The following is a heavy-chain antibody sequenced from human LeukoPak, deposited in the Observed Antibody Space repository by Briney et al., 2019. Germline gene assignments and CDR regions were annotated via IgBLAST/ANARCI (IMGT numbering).Heavy chain of an antibody. J-gene: IGHJ4*02. CDR3: AKDLGVVATMNFDY. Sequence: AGGSLRLSCAASGFTFSSYGMHWVRQAPGKGLEWVAVISYDGSNKYYADSVKGRFTISRDNSKNTLYLQMNSLRAEDTAVYYCAKDLGVVATMNFDYWGQGTLVTVSS. V-gene: IGHV3-30*18. CDR2: ISYDGSNK. CDR1: GFTFSSYG. D-gene: IGHD5-12*01.